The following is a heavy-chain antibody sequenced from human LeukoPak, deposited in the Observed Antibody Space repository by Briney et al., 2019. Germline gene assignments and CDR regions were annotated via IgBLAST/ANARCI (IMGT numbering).Heavy chain of an antibody. CDR2: INPNSGGT. Sequence: ASVKVSCKASGYTFTGYYMHWVRQAPGQGLEWMGWINPNSGGTNYAQKFQGRVTMTRDTSISTAYMELSRLRSDDTAVYYCAIGTFWFGESNLGYFDLWGRGTLVTVSS. J-gene: IGHJ2*01. CDR1: GYTFTGYY. D-gene: IGHD3-10*01. CDR3: AIGTFWFGESNLGYFDL. V-gene: IGHV1-2*02.